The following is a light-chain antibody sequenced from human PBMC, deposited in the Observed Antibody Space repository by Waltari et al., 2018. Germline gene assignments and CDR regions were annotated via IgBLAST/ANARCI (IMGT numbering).Light chain of an antibody. CDR2: GAS. J-gene: IGKJ3*01. CDR3: VQYKNWPS. Sequence: EIVMTQSPATLSVSPGERATLSCRARQSVSSSLTWYQQKPGQPPRLLIHGASSRATGIPARFSGNGSGTEFTLTINSLQSDDFAVYYCVQYKNWPSFGPGTKVEIK. CDR1: QSVSSS. V-gene: IGKV3-15*01.